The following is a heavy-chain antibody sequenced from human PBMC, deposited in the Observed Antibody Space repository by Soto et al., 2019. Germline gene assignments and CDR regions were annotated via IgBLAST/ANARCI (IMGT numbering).Heavy chain of an antibody. V-gene: IGHV5-51*01. CDR1: GYSFTTFW. CDR3: ARTDKPSLQFDY. CDR2: IYPRHSDT. D-gene: IGHD2-15*01. Sequence: GESLKISFQVSGYSFTTFWIDWLRQMPGKGLEWVGLIYPRHSDTRYSPSFQGQFTISVDKSINTAYLRWSSLKASDTAIYYCARTDKPSLQFDYWGQGTQVTGS. J-gene: IGHJ4*02.